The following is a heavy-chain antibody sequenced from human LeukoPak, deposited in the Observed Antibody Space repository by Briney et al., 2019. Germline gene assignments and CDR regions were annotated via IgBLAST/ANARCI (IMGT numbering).Heavy chain of an antibody. CDR2: ISLGSRDL. D-gene: IGHD1-26*01. CDR1: GFTFGRYN. CDR3: AKEGPGNYYSAYFDS. J-gene: IGHJ4*02. Sequence: GGSLRLSCVASGFTFGRYNMNWVRQTPGKGLEWVASISLGSRDLSYADSVRGRFIISRDNSKNTLSLQMNGLRPEDTAVYHCAKEGPGNYYSAYFDSWGQGTLVTVSS. V-gene: IGHV3-21*01.